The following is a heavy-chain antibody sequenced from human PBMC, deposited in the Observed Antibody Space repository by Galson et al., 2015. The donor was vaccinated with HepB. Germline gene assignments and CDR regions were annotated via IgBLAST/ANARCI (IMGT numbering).Heavy chain of an antibody. CDR2: ISSSSSTI. CDR1: GFTFSSYS. Sequence: SLRLSCAASGFTFSSYSMNWVRQAPGKGLEWVSYISSSSSTIYYADSVKGRFTISRDNAKNSLYLQMNSLRDEDTAVYYCARSYYYDSSGYHYWGQGTLVTVSS. V-gene: IGHV3-48*02. D-gene: IGHD3-22*01. CDR3: ARSYYYDSSGYHY. J-gene: IGHJ4*02.